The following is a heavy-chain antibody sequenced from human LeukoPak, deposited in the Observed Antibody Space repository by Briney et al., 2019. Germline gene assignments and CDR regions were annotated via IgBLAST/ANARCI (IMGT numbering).Heavy chain of an antibody. CDR3: ARVGIVGSDPFDP. CDR1: GGSISSYY. V-gene: IGHV4-59*01. J-gene: IGHJ5*02. D-gene: IGHD1-26*01. Sequence: PSETLSLTCTVSGGSISSYYWSWIRQPPGKGLEWIGYIYYSGSTNYNPSLKSRVTISVDTSKNQFSLKLSSVTAADTAVYYCARVGIVGSDPFDPWGQGTLVTVSS. CDR2: IYYSGST.